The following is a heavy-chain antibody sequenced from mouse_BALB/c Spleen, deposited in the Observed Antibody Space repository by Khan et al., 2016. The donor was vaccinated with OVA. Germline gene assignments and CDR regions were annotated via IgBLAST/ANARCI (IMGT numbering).Heavy chain of an antibody. D-gene: IGHD1-1*02. CDR1: GFTFSSFT. Sequence: EVELVESGGGLVKPGGSLKLSCAASGFTFSSFTMSRVRQTPEKRLEWVASISSGGDNTYYPDSVKGRFTISRDNAKNNLYLQMSSLRSEDTALYYCTRSNYGPFAYWGQGTLVTVSA. CDR3: TRSNYGPFAY. CDR2: ISSGGDNT. V-gene: IGHV5-9*03. J-gene: IGHJ3*01.